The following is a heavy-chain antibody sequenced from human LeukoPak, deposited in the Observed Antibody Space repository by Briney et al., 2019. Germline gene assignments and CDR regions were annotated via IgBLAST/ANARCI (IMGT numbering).Heavy chain of an antibody. Sequence: TGGSLRLSCAASGFTFSSYAMSWVRQAPGKGLEWVAVISYDGRKKYYADSVKGRFTISRDDANSSLYLQMNSLRVEDTAVYFCARDPQYFFDSSGFDYWGQGSLVAVSS. V-gene: IGHV3-30*04. D-gene: IGHD3-22*01. J-gene: IGHJ4*02. CDR3: ARDPQYFFDSSGFDY. CDR2: ISYDGRKK. CDR1: GFTFSSYA.